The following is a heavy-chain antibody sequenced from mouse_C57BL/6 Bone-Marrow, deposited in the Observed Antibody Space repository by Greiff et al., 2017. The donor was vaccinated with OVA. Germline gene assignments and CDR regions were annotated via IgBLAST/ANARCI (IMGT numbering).Heavy chain of an antibody. V-gene: IGHV14-4*01. CDR3: TTDGYYY. CDR2: IDPENGDT. CDR1: GFNIKDDY. J-gene: IGHJ2*01. D-gene: IGHD2-3*01. Sequence: VQLKQSGAELVRPGASVKLSCTASGFNIKDDYMHWVKQRPEQGLEWIGWIDPENGDTEYASKFQGKATITADTSSNTAYLQLSSLTSEDTAVYYCTTDGYYYWGQGTTLTVSS.